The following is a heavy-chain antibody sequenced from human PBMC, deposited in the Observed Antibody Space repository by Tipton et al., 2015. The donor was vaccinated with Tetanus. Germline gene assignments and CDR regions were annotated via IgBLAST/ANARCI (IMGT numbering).Heavy chain of an antibody. CDR1: GGSFSGYY. D-gene: IGHD2-2*01. V-gene: IGHV4-34*01. J-gene: IGHJ6*02. Sequence: TLSLTCAVYGGSFSGYYWSWIRQPPGKGLEWIGEINHSGSTNYNPSLKSRVTISVDTSKNQFSLKLSSVTAADTAVYYCARGRTKVPAAKTDYYYYGMDVWGQGTTVTVSS. CDR3: ARGRTKVPAAKTDYYYYGMDV. CDR2: INHSGST.